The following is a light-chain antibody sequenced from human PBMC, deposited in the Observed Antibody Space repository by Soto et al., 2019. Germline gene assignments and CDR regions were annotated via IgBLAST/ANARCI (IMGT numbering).Light chain of an antibody. J-gene: IGKJ4*01. CDR3: QQYDNLPLT. Sequence: DIQMTQSPSSLSASVGDRVTITCQASQDISNYLNWYQQKPGKAPKLLIYDASKLETGVPSRVSGSGSGTDSTFTISSLQPEDIATYYCQQYDNLPLTFGGGTKVEIK. V-gene: IGKV1-33*01. CDR1: QDISNY. CDR2: DAS.